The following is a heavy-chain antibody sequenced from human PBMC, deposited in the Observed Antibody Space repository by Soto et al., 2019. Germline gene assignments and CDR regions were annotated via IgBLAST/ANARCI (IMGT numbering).Heavy chain of an antibody. CDR1: GFTFSTYS. CDR3: ARDAPRCSGGTCFDY. CDR2: ISSSSSTI. J-gene: IGHJ4*02. V-gene: IGHV3-48*02. D-gene: IGHD2-15*01. Sequence: EVQLMESGGGLVQPGGSLRLSCAASGFTFSTYSMHWVRQAPGKGLEWVSYISSSSSTIYYADSVKGRFTISRDNAKNSLYLQMNSLRDEDTAVYCCARDAPRCSGGTCFDYWGQGTLVTVSS.